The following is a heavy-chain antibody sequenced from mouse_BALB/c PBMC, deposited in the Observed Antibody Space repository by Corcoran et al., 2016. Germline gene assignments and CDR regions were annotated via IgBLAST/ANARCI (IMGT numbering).Heavy chain of an antibody. CDR1: GFSLSTSGMG. CDR2: IYWDDDK. Sequence: QVTLKESGPGILQPSQTLRLTCSFAGFSLSTSGMGVSWIRQPSGKGLEWLAHIYWDDDKRYNPSLKSRLTISKDTSSNQVFLKITSVDTADTATYYCARRGYGSSAWFAYWGQGTLVTVSA. J-gene: IGHJ3*01. V-gene: IGHV8-12*01. D-gene: IGHD1-1*01. CDR3: ARRGYGSSAWFAY.